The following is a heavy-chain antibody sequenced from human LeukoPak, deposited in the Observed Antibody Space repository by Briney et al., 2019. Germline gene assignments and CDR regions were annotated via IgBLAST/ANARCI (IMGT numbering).Heavy chain of an antibody. J-gene: IGHJ5*02. V-gene: IGHV3-48*03. CDR2: ISSGGTTI. CDR3: ARVGVVVAATGNLWFVP. D-gene: IGHD2-15*01. Sequence: PGGSLRLSCAASGFIFSSYEMNWVRQAGGNGLEWGSYISSGGTTIYYAYCVEGRFTISRDNAKNSLYLQMYSLRAEDTAVYYCARVGVVVAATGNLWFVPWGQGTLVTVSS. CDR1: GFIFSSYE.